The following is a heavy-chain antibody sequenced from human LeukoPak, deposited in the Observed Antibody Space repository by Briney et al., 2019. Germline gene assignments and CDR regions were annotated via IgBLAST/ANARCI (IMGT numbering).Heavy chain of an antibody. Sequence: SETLSLTCTVSGGSASSGSYYWSWIRQPPGKGLEWIEYVYYSGSTNYNPSLKSRVTISVDTSKNQFSLKLSSVTAADTAVYFCARVGSYYDAFDIWGQGTMVTVSS. D-gene: IGHD2-8*01. CDR3: ARVGSYYDAFDI. CDR1: GGSASSGSYY. CDR2: VYYSGST. J-gene: IGHJ3*02. V-gene: IGHV4-61*01.